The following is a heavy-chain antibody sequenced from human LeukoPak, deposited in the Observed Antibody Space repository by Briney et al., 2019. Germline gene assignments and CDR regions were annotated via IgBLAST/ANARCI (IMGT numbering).Heavy chain of an antibody. Sequence: GGSLRLSCSTSGFTFGDYAMSWVRQAPGKGLEWVGFIQAKAYGGATKYAASVNGSFSISRDDSQSIANLQMNDLKTEDTAVYYCTRAPHPRCSSSGCYLDYWGQGTLVTVSS. CDR1: GFTFGDYA. CDR3: TRAPHPRCSSSGCYLDY. D-gene: IGHD2-2*01. CDR2: IQAKAYGGAT. V-gene: IGHV3-49*04. J-gene: IGHJ4*02.